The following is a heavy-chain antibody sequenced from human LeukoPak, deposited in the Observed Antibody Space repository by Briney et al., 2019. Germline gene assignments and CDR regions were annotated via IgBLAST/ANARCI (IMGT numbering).Heavy chain of an antibody. CDR2: IWYDGSNK. D-gene: IGHD3-10*01. Sequence: GSLRLSCAASGFTFSSYGMHWVRQAPGKGLDWVAVIWYDGSNKYYADSVKGRFTISRDNSKNTLYLQMNSLRAEDTAVYYCARIGSGSYYYYGMDVWGQGTTVTVSS. J-gene: IGHJ6*02. CDR1: GFTFSSYG. V-gene: IGHV3-33*01. CDR3: ARIGSGSYYYYGMDV.